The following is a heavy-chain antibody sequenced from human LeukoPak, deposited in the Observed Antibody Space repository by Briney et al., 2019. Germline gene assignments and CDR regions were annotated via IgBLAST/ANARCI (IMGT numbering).Heavy chain of an antibody. Sequence: GGPLRLSCAASGFTFSSFDMNWVRQAPGKGLEWVSSIDKSGIYIYYADSVKGRFTISRDNAKNSLYLQMNSLRVEDTAVYYCAKSRHVLLWFGESTRWDYWGQGTLVTVSS. J-gene: IGHJ4*02. CDR1: GFTFSSFD. V-gene: IGHV3-21*01. D-gene: IGHD3-10*01. CDR3: AKSRHVLLWFGESTRWDY. CDR2: IDKSGIYI.